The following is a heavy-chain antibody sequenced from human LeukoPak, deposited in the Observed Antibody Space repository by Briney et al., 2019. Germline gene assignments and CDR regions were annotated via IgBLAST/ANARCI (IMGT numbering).Heavy chain of an antibody. D-gene: IGHD6-13*01. CDR1: GFTFSSYS. Sequence: GGSLRLSCAASGFTFSSYSMNWVRQAPGKGLEWVSSISSSSSYIYYADSVKGRFTISRDNAKNSLYLQMNSLRAEDTAVYYCARGIAAAAQNWFDPWGQGTLVTVSS. J-gene: IGHJ5*02. V-gene: IGHV3-21*01. CDR3: ARGIAAAAQNWFDP. CDR2: ISSSSSYI.